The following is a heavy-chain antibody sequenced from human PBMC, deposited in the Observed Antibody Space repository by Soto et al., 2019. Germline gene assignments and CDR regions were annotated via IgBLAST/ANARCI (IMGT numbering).Heavy chain of an antibody. CDR1: GGSSSSGNSN. CDR2: IYYSGST. D-gene: IGHD6-19*01. V-gene: IGHV4-61*01. CDR3: ARSGSGSGWL. J-gene: IGHJ4*02. Sequence: QVQLQESGPGLVKPSEPLSLTCTVSGGSSSSGNSNWGWIRHPPGKGLEWIGYIYYSGSTKYNPSLRSRVTILVDTSKNQFSLKLTSVTAADTAVYYCARSGSGSGWLGGQGTLVTVSS.